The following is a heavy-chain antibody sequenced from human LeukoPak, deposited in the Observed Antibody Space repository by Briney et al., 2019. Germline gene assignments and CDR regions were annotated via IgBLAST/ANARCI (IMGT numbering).Heavy chain of an antibody. CDR1: GFTFSSYS. CDR3: AGNSSGYYPDAFDI. Sequence: GGSLRLSCAASGFTFSSYSMNWVRQAPGKGLECVSYISSSSSTIYYADPVKGRFTISRDNAKNSLYLQMNSLRDEDTAVYYCAGNSSGYYPDAFDIWGEGAMLTVSS. J-gene: IGHJ3*02. D-gene: IGHD3-22*01. V-gene: IGHV3-48*02. CDR2: ISSSSSTI.